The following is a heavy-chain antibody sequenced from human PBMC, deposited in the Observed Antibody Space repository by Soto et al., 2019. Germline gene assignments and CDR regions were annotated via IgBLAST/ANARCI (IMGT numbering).Heavy chain of an antibody. Sequence: CRARGATFSSYAISWVRQAPGQGLEWMGGIIPIFGTANYAQKFQGRVTITADESTSTAYMELSSLRSEDTAVYYCARVGQQEYGDYTFDYWGQGTLVTVSS. D-gene: IGHD4-17*01. V-gene: IGHV1-69*01. J-gene: IGHJ4*02. CDR1: GATFSSYA. CDR3: ARVGQQEYGDYTFDY. CDR2: IIPIFGTA.